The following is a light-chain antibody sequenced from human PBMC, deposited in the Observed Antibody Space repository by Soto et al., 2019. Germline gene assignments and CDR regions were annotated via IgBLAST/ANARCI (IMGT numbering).Light chain of an antibody. Sequence: EIVLTQSPGTLSLSPGERVTLSCRASQSVGSSRLAWYQQKPGQAPRLLIYGASSRATGIPDRFGGSGSGTDFTLTISRLEPEDFAMYYCQQFGGSPVTFGQGTRLEI. CDR2: GAS. CDR1: QSVGSSR. V-gene: IGKV3-20*01. J-gene: IGKJ5*01. CDR3: QQFGGSPVT.